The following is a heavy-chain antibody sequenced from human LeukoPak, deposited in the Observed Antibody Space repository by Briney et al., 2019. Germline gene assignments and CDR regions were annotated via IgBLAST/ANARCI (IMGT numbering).Heavy chain of an antibody. J-gene: IGHJ4*02. CDR3: ARDPGGYYDSSGYDY. V-gene: IGHV3-66*01. D-gene: IGHD3-22*01. CDR2: IYSGGST. CDR1: GFTVSSNY. Sequence: PGGSLRLSCAASGFTVSSNYMSWVRQAPGKGLEWVSVIYSGGSTYYADSVKGRFTISRDNSKNTLYLQMNSLRAEDTAVYYCARDPGGYYDSSGYDYWGQGTLVTVSS.